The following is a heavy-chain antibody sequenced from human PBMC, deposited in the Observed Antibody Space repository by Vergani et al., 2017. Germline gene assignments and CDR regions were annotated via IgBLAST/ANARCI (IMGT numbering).Heavy chain of an antibody. Sequence: QVQLQESGPGLVKPSETLSLTCTVSGGSIGSYYWSWIRQPPGKGLEWSGNIYNRGSTNYNPSLKSRVTISVATPKNQFSLKLSSVTAADMAVYYCSREYYDSSGYYYLGVFDYWGQGTLVTVSS. D-gene: IGHD3-22*01. V-gene: IGHV4-59*01. CDR3: SREYYDSSGYYYLGVFDY. CDR1: GGSIGSYY. CDR2: IYNRGST. J-gene: IGHJ4*02.